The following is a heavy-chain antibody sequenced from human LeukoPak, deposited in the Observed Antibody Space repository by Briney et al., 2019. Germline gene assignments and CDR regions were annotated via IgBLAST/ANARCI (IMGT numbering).Heavy chain of an antibody. CDR2: VHHSGAT. J-gene: IGHJ4*02. V-gene: IGHV4-38-2*02. CDR1: GYSISRGYH. Sequence: SETLSLTCSVSGYSISRGYHWAWVRQPPGKGLEWIGSVHHSGATYCNPSLHSRLTISVDTSKNQFSLTMDSVTAADTAVYYCARINFNPDYWGQGTLVSVSS. CDR3: ARINFNPDY. D-gene: IGHD1-14*01.